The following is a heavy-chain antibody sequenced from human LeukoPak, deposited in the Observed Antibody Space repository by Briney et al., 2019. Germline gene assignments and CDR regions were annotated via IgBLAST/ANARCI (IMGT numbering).Heavy chain of an antibody. J-gene: IGHJ4*02. CDR1: GFTFSSYW. Sequence: GGSLRLSCAASGFTFSSYWMSWVRQAPGKGLEWVANIKQDGSEKYYVDSVKGRFTISRDNAKNSLYLQMNSLRAEDTAVYYCARARIEMATIVFHYWGQGTLVTVSS. CDR2: IKQDGSEK. V-gene: IGHV3-7*05. D-gene: IGHD5-24*01. CDR3: ARARIEMATIVFHY.